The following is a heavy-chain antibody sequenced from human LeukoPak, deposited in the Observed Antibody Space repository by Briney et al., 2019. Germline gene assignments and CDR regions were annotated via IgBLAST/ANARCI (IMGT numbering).Heavy chain of an antibody. Sequence: SVKVSCKASGGTFSSCAISWVRQAPGQGLEWMGGIIPIFGTANYAQKFQGRVTITTDESTSTAYMELSSLRSEDTAVYYCARGGIAARQAFDIWGQGTMVTVSS. CDR3: ARGGIAARQAFDI. CDR2: IIPIFGTA. D-gene: IGHD6-6*01. V-gene: IGHV1-69*05. J-gene: IGHJ3*02. CDR1: GGTFSSCA.